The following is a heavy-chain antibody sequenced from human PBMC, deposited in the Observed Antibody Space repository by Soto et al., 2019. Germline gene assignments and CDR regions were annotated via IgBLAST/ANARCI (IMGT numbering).Heavy chain of an antibody. CDR3: AVRYCSGGSCFSES. V-gene: IGHV4-31*03. J-gene: IGHJ5*02. CDR1: GDSISNGGYY. D-gene: IGHD2-15*01. Sequence: QVQLQESGPGLVKPSQTLSLTCSVSGDSISNGGYYWSWIRQHPGKGLEWIGYISYTGTTYSSPALRSRVTISLDTSKNQVSLKLSAVTAADTAVYYCAVRYCSGGSCFSESWGQGTLVTVSS. CDR2: ISYTGTT.